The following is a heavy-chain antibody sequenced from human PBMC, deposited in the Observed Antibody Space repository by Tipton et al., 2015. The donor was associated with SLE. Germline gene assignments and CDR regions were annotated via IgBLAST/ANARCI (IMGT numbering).Heavy chain of an antibody. CDR2: INAANGNT. CDR3: ARRQTEAFDI. J-gene: IGHJ3*02. CDR1: GYSFTSYA. V-gene: IGHV1-3*01. Sequence: QLVQSGAEVKKPGTSMKVSCKASGYSFTSYAIHWVRQAPGQRLEWMGWINAANGNTRYLQKFQGRVTITRDTSATTAYMELSSLRSEDTAVYYCARRQTEAFDIWGHGTVVTFSS.